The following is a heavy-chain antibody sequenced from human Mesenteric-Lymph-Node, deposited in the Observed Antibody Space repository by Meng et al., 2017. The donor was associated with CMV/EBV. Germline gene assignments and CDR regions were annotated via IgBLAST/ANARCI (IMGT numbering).Heavy chain of an antibody. V-gene: IGHV7-4-1*02. CDR1: GYTFTSYA. CDR3: ATGLLVPGSSFWFDP. D-gene: IGHD6-13*01. Sequence: SGYTFTSYAMNWVRQAPGQGLEWMGWINTDTGNPTYAQGFTGRCVFSLDTSVSTAYLQISSLKAEDTAVYYCATGLLVPGSSFWFDPWGQGTLVTVSS. J-gene: IGHJ5*02. CDR2: INTDTGNP.